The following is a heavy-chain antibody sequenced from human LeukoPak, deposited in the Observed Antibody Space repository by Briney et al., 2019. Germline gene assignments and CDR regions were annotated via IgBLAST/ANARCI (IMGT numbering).Heavy chain of an antibody. V-gene: IGHV4-59*01. D-gene: IGHD3-9*01. CDR2: IYYTGST. CDR1: GGSINGYY. CDR3: ARVVRRPLLTFDY. J-gene: IGHJ4*02. Sequence: SETLSLTCTVSGGSINGYYWSWIRQSPGKGLESLGYIYYTGSTNYNPSLKSRVTISVDTSRNQFSLKLSSVTAADTAVYYCARVVRRPLLTFDYWGQGTLVTVSS.